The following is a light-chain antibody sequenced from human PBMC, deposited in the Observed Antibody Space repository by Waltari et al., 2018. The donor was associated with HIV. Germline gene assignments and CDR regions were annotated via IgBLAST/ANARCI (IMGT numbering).Light chain of an antibody. CDR2: RND. CDR3: VAWDDGLRGVV. Sequence: SVLTQPPSASGTPGQRVTISCSGGTSNIGSTDVFCYQHLPGTAPKLLIHRNDRRPSGVPDRFSGSTSGNSASLAISGLRSEDEADYYCVAWDDGLRGVVFGGGTRVAVL. J-gene: IGLJ2*01. V-gene: IGLV1-47*01. CDR1: TSNIGSTD.